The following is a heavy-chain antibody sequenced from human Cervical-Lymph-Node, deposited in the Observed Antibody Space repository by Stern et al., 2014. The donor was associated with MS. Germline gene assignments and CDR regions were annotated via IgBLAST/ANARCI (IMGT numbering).Heavy chain of an antibody. CDR3: YLYSSSPLLGD. Sequence: VQLVESGGGLVKPGGSLTLSCAASGFTFSDYYMSWIRQAPGKGLEWVSYISTSGTHTTYVDSVKGRFTISRDNANNSLYLQMNSLRAEDTAVYYCYLYSSSPLLGDWGQGTLVTVSS. CDR2: ISTSGTHT. D-gene: IGHD6-19*01. J-gene: IGHJ4*02. V-gene: IGHV3-11*06. CDR1: GFTFSDYY.